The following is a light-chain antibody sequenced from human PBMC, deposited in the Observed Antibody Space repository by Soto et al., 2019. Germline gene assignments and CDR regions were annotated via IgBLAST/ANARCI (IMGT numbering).Light chain of an antibody. V-gene: IGKV3-20*01. Sequence: EVVLTQSPGTLSLSPGERATLSCRASEYVDGNYLSWCQQKRGQPPRVLVFATSSRATGTPIRFSGSGSGTDFTLTISRVEPEDFAFYYCQQYCGSPPAYTFGLGTRLEI. CDR1: EYVDGNY. CDR2: ATS. J-gene: IGKJ2*01. CDR3: QQYCGSPPAYT.